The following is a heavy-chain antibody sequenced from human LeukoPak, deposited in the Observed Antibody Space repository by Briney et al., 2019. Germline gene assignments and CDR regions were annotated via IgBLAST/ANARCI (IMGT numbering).Heavy chain of an antibody. Sequence: SETLSLTCAVYGGSFSGYYWSWIRQPPGKGLEWIGEINHSGSTNYNPSLKSRDTISLDTSQNQFSLKLSSVTAADTAVYYCAGGSLAVAGTLRFNYYMDVWGKGTTVTVSS. CDR2: INHSGST. CDR1: GGSFSGYY. CDR3: AGGSLAVAGTLRFNYYMDV. J-gene: IGHJ6*03. V-gene: IGHV4-34*01. D-gene: IGHD6-19*01.